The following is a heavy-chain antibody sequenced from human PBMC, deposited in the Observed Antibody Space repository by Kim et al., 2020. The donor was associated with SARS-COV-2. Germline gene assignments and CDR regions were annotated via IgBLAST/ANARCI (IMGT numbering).Heavy chain of an antibody. CDR1: GFTFSSYE. Sequence: GGSLRLSCVASGFTFSSYEMNWVRQAPGKGLEWVSYITSSGRTIYYADSVKGRFTISRDNAKNSLYLQMNSLRAEDTAVYYCARVRAELYGKVWFEDEDYWGQGTLVTVSS. CDR2: ITSSGRTI. CDR3: ARVRAELYGKVWFEDEDY. J-gene: IGHJ4*02. V-gene: IGHV3-48*03. D-gene: IGHD3-10*01.